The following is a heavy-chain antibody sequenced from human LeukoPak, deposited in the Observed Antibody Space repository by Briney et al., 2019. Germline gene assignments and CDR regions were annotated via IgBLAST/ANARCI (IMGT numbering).Heavy chain of an antibody. Sequence: PGESLKISCKGSGYRFTSYWIGWVRQMPGKGLEWMGLIYPADSDTRYSPSFQGQVTISADKSTSTAYLQRSSLKASDTAMYYCVRQYGLDVFDMWGQGTMVTVSS. V-gene: IGHV5-51*01. CDR3: VRQYGLDVFDM. CDR2: IYPADSDT. D-gene: IGHD2-8*01. J-gene: IGHJ3*02. CDR1: GYRFTSYW.